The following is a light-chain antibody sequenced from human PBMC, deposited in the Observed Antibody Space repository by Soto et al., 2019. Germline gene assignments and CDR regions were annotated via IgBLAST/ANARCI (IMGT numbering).Light chain of an antibody. J-gene: IGKJ5*01. CDR1: QSVSSSY. V-gene: IGKV3-20*01. Sequence: VGLSQSPGAVSLSQGERATLSCRASQSVSSSYLAWYQQKPGQAPRLLIYGASRRATGIPDRFSGSASGTDFTLTISRLEPEDFAVYFCQQYSYLPMTFGQGTRLEIK. CDR2: GAS. CDR3: QQYSYLPMT.